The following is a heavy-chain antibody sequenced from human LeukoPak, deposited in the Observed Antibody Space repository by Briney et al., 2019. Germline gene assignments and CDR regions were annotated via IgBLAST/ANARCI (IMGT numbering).Heavy chain of an antibody. Sequence: GGSLRLSCAASGFTFSSYAMHWVRQAPGKGLEWVAVISYDGSNKYYADSVKGRFTISRDNSKNTLYLQMNSLRAGDTAVYYCARERWELPNDAFDIWGQGTMVTVSS. CDR3: ARERWELPNDAFDI. CDR1: GFTFSSYA. CDR2: ISYDGSNK. J-gene: IGHJ3*02. V-gene: IGHV3-30*04. D-gene: IGHD1-26*01.